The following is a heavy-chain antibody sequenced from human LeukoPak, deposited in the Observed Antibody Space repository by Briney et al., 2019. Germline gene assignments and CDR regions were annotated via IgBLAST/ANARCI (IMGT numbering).Heavy chain of an antibody. CDR3: ARDADYDSSGYYYVQRVVFDY. D-gene: IGHD3-22*01. J-gene: IGHJ4*02. CDR2: ISAYNGNT. V-gene: IGHV1-18*01. CDR1: GYTFTSYG. Sequence: GASVKVSCKASGYTFTSYGISWVRQAPGQGLEWMGWISAYNGNTNYAQKLQGRVTMTTDTSTSTAYMELRSLRSDDTAVYYCARDADYDSSGYYYVQRVVFDYWGQGTLVTVSS.